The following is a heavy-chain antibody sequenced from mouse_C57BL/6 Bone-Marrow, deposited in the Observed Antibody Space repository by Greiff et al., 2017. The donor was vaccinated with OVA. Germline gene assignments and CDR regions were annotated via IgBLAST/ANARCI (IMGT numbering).Heavy chain of an antibody. D-gene: IGHD1-1*01. Sequence: EVQVVESGPELVKPGASVKISCKASGYSFTDYNMNWVKQSTGKSLEWIGVINPNYGTTSYNQKFKGKATLTVDQSSSTAYMQLNSLTSEDSAVYYCALYGSSFYYYAMDYWGQGTSVTVSS. CDR3: ALYGSSFYYYAMDY. V-gene: IGHV1-39*01. CDR1: GYSFTDYN. CDR2: INPNYGTT. J-gene: IGHJ4*01.